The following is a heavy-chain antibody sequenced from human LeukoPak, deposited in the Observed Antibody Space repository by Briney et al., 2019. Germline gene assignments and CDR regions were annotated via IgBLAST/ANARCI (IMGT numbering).Heavy chain of an antibody. J-gene: IGHJ4*02. V-gene: IGHV4-39*07. D-gene: IGHD3-3*01. CDR2: IYYSGST. CDR1: GDSISGSSYY. Sequence: SETLSLTRSVSGDSISGSSYYWGWIRQPPGKGLEWIGSIYYSGSTYYNPSLKSRVTISVDTSKNQFSLKLSSVTAADTAVYYCARVYYDFWSGMIDYWGQGTLVTVSS. CDR3: ARVYYDFWSGMIDY.